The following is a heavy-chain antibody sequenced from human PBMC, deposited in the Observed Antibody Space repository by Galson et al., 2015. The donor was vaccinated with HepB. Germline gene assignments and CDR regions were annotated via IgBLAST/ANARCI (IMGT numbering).Heavy chain of an antibody. CDR3: AKDVTIFGLVIAYYYYYYGMDV. J-gene: IGHJ6*02. V-gene: IGHV3-30*18. D-gene: IGHD3-3*01. CDR1: GFTFSSYG. CDR2: ISFDGSNK. Sequence: SLRLSCAASGFTFSSYGMHWVRQAPGKGLEWVAVISFDGSNKYYADSVKGRFTISRDNSKNTLYLQMNSLRAEDTAVCYCAKDVTIFGLVIAYYYYYYGMDVWGQGTTGTVSS.